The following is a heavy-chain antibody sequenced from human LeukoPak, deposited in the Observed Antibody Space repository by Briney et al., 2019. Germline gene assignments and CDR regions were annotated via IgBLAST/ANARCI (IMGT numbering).Heavy chain of an antibody. Sequence: SETLSLTCTVSGDSISSSGYYWGWIRQPPEKGLEWIGSIFASGHAEFNPSLMSRVTMSVDTSKNEFSLSLTSVTAADTALYFCARSGWSGSILGRIPPAHWFHPWGQGTLVTVSS. D-gene: IGHD3-10*02. V-gene: IGHV4-39*07. J-gene: IGHJ5*02. CDR1: GDSISSSGYY. CDR3: ARSGWSGSILGRIPPAHWFHP. CDR2: IFASGHA.